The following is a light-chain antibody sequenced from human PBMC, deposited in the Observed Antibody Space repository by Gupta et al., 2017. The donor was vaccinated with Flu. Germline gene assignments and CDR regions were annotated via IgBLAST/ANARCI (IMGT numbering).Light chain of an antibody. V-gene: IGKV3-11*01. CDR1: QSINKY. CDR3: QQRGDSPIYT. J-gene: IGKJ2*01. Sequence: EIVLTQSPATLSLSPGERATLSCRASQSINKYLAWYQQKPGQAPRLLIYDASNRATGIPARFSGSWSGTDFTLTINSLEPAEFAVYYCQQRGDSPIYTFGQGTRLEIK. CDR2: DAS.